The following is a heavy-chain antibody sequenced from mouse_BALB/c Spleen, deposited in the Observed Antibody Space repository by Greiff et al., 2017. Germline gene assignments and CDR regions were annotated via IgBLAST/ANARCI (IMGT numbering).Heavy chain of an antibody. J-gene: IGHJ3*01. CDR1: GFSLTSYG. D-gene: IGHD1-1*02. Sequence: QVQLQQSGPGLVQPSQSLSITCTVSGFSLTSYGVHWVRQSPGKGLEWLGVIWSGGSTDYNAAFISRLSISKDNSKSQVFFKMNSLQANDTAIYYCARKGGQAWFAYWGQGTLVTVSA. CDR3: ARKGGQAWFAY. V-gene: IGHV2-2*02. CDR2: IWSGGST.